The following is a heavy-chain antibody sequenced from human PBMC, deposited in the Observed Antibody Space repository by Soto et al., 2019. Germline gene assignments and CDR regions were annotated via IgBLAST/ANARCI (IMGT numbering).Heavy chain of an antibody. Sequence: PSETLSLTCTVSGGSISSSSYYWGWIRQPPGKGLEWIGSIYYSGSTYYNPSLKSRVTISVDNSRNTLYVQMNSLRSEDTAIYYCAREDDLWTNGHFDIWGQGTLVTVSS. CDR2: IYYSGST. CDR1: GGSISSSSYY. J-gene: IGHJ3*02. CDR3: AREDDLWTNGHFDI. V-gene: IGHV4-39*07. D-gene: IGHD3-3*01.